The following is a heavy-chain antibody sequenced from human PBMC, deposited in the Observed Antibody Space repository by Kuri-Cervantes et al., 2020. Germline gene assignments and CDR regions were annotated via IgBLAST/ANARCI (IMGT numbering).Heavy chain of an antibody. Sequence: GESLKISCAASGFTFSSYAMSWVRQAPGKGLEWVSAISGSGGSTYYADSVKGRFTISRDSSKNTLYLQMNSLRAEDTAVYYCARDPPGGWTDYWGQGTLVTVSS. J-gene: IGHJ4*02. CDR1: GFTFSSYA. V-gene: IGHV3-23*01. D-gene: IGHD6-19*01. CDR2: ISGSGGST. CDR3: ARDPPGGWTDY.